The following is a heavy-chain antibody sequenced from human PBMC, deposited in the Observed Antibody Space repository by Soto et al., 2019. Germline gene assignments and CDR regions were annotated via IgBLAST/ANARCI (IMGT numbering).Heavy chain of an antibody. CDR2: IYWDDDK. CDR1: GFSLSTSGVG. Sequence: QITLKESGPTLVKPTQTLTLTCTFSGFSLSTSGVGVGWIRQPPGKALVWLALIYWDDDKRYSPSLKSRVTITKDTSKNQVVLTMTNMDPVDTATYYCAHSRTVMGWFDPWGQGTLVTVSS. J-gene: IGHJ5*02. V-gene: IGHV2-5*02. D-gene: IGHD4-4*01. CDR3: AHSRTVMGWFDP.